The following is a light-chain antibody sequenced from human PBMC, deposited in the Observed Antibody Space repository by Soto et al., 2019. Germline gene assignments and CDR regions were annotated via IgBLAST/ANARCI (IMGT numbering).Light chain of an antibody. Sequence: DIQMTQSPSSLSASVGDRVTITCQASQDITSYLNWYQHKPGKAPKLLIYDASILEAGVPPRFCGSGSGTDFPLTISSLQPEDVATYYCQHCDYRPIFGPGTTVDFK. CDR2: DAS. CDR3: QHCDYRPI. CDR1: QDITSY. J-gene: IGKJ3*01. V-gene: IGKV1-33*01.